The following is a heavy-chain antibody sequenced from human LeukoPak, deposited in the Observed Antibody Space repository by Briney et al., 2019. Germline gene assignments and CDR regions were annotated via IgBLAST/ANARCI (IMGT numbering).Heavy chain of an antibody. Sequence: ASVKVSCKASGYTFTSYGISWVRQAPGQGLEWMGWMNPSSGKTGYADKFEGRLTMTRDTSVSSSYMELSSLSAKDTATYYCARIQYDILTGYYVVALDHWGQGTLVTVSS. CDR2: MNPSSGKT. D-gene: IGHD3-9*01. V-gene: IGHV1-8*02. J-gene: IGHJ4*02. CDR3: ARIQYDILTGYYVVALDH. CDR1: GYTFTSYG.